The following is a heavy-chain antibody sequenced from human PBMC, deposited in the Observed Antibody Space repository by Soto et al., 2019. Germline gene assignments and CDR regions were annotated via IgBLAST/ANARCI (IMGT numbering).Heavy chain of an antibody. Sequence: GGSLRLSCAASGFTFSSYGMHWVRQAPGKGLEWVAVISYDGSNKYYADSVKGRFTISRDNSKNTLYLQMNSLRAEDTAVYYCAKDPNWTTGGYFDYWGQGTLVTVSS. CDR2: ISYDGSNK. CDR1: GFTFSSYG. D-gene: IGHD1-1*01. V-gene: IGHV3-30*18. J-gene: IGHJ4*02. CDR3: AKDPNWTTGGYFDY.